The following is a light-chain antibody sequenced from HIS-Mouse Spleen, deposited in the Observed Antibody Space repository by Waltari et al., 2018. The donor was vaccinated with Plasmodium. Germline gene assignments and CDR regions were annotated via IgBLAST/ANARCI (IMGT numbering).Light chain of an antibody. CDR2: KAS. CDR1: QSISSW. J-gene: IGKJ4*01. Sequence: DIQMTQYPSTLSASVGDRVTITCWASQSISSWLAWYQQKPGKAPKLLIYKASSLESGVPSRFSGSGSGTEFTLTISSLQPDDFATYYCQQYKSLLTVGGGTKGESK. V-gene: IGKV1-5*03. CDR3: QQYKSLLT.